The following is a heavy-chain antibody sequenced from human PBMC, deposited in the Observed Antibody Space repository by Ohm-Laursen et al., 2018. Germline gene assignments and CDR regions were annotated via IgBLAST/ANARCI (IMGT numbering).Heavy chain of an antibody. CDR2: ISAYNGNT. CDR1: GYTFTSYG. CDR3: ERDYGGNGWFDP. V-gene: IGHV1-18*01. Sequence: ASVKVSCKASGYTFTSYGIRWVRQAPGQGLEWMGWISAYNGNTNYAQKLQGRVTMTTDTSTSTVYMELRSLKSDDTAVYYCERDYGGNGWFDPWGQGTLVTVSS. D-gene: IGHD4-23*01. J-gene: IGHJ5*02.